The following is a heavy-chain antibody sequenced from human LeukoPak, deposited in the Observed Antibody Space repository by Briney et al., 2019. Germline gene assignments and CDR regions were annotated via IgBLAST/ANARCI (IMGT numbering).Heavy chain of an antibody. CDR3: AKAASGNWNDVSDY. CDR2: IGGRGVST. CDR1: GFTFSTYA. J-gene: IGHJ4*02. Sequence: GGSLRLSCAASGFTFSTYAMSWVRQAPGKGLEWVSAIGGRGVSTSYADSVRGRFTIFRDNSKNTLYLQMNSLRAEDTAVYYCAKAASGNWNDVSDYWGQGTLVTVSS. V-gene: IGHV3-23*01. D-gene: IGHD1-1*01.